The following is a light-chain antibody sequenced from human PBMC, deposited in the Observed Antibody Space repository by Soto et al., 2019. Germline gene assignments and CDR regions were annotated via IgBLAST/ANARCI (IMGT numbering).Light chain of an antibody. CDR1: QSVSSY. V-gene: IGKV3-11*01. J-gene: IGKJ4*01. Sequence: EIVLTQSPATLSLSPGERATLSCRASQSVSSYLAWYQQKPGQAPRLLIYDASNRATGIPARFSGSGSGTDFTLTISSLEPDDFAVYYCQQRSNWPTFGGGTTVEIK. CDR2: DAS. CDR3: QQRSNWPT.